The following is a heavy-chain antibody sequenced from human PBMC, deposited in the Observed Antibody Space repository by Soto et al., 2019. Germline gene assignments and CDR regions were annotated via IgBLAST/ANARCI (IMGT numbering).Heavy chain of an antibody. D-gene: IGHD4-4*01. CDR1: GGSISSGGYS. Sequence: QLQLQESGSGLVKPSQTLSLTCAVSGGSISSGGYSWSWIRQPPGQGLEWIGYIYHSGSTYYNPSRKSRVTISVDRSNNQFSRKLSSVTAADTAVYYCARVSNPPPNWFDPWGQGTRVTVS. J-gene: IGHJ5*02. V-gene: IGHV4-30-2*01. CDR2: IYHSGST. CDR3: ARVSNPPPNWFDP.